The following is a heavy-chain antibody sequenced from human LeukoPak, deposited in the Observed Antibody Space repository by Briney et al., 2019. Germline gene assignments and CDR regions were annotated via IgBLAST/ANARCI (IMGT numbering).Heavy chain of an antibody. V-gene: IGHV3-23*01. CDR2: ISGSGGST. Sequence: GRSLRLSCAASGFTFSSYAMHWVCQAPGKGLEWVSAISGSGGSTYYADSVKGRFTISRDNSKNTLYLQMNSLRAEDTAVYYCAKDLEDSSGYTFDYWGQGTLVTVSS. J-gene: IGHJ4*02. CDR1: GFTFSSYA. CDR3: AKDLEDSSGYTFDY. D-gene: IGHD3-22*01.